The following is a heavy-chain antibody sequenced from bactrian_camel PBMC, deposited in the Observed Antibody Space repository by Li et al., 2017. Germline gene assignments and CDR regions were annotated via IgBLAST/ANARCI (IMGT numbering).Heavy chain of an antibody. CDR2: TSAGGGRS. CDR1: GFIFSRFD. Sequence: VQLVESGGGLVQPGGSLTLSCQGFGFIFSRFDMAWIRQAPGKGLEWVSTSAGGGRSTYADSVKDRFTISRDNAKNTVYLQMNSLKIEDTAVYYCALGSSRQATMTARGKGTQVTVS. D-gene: IGHD3*01. V-gene: IGHV3S40*01. J-gene: IGHJ4*01.